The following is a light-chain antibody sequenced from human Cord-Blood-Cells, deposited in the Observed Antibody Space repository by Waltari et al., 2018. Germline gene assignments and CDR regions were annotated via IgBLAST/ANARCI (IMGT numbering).Light chain of an antibody. CDR2: DVS. CDR3: CSYAGSYTFV. CDR1: SRDVGGSNY. Sequence: QSALTQPRSVYRSPGPSVTISCPGISRDVGGSNYVSLYQQHPGKAPKLMIYDVSKRPSGVPDRCSGSKSGNTASLTISGLQAEDEADYYCCSYAGSYTFVFGTGTKVTVL. J-gene: IGLJ1*01. V-gene: IGLV2-11*01.